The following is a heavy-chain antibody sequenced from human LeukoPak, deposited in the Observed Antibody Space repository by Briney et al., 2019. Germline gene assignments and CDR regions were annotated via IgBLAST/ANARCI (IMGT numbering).Heavy chain of an antibody. D-gene: IGHD4-17*01. CDR1: GGSFSAYY. CDR3: ARRNGDLDY. V-gene: IGHV4-34*12. CDR2: IFHSGST. Sequence: SETLSLTCAVYGGSFSAYYWGWIRQPPGKGLEWIGEIFHSGSTNYNPSLKSRVTISVDTSKNQFSLKLSSVTAADTAVYYCARRNGDLDYWGQGTLVTVSS. J-gene: IGHJ4*02.